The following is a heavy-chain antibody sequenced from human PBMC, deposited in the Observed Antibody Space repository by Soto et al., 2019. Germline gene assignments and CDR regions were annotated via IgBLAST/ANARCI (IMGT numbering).Heavy chain of an antibody. D-gene: IGHD4-17*01. CDR3: AHPRGYGVFDAVDI. J-gene: IGHJ3*02. CDR2: ISSSGGST. Sequence: EGQLLESGGGLVQPGGSLRLSCAASGFMFSTYAMNWVRQAPGKGLEWVSAISSSGGSTFYAESGRGRFTISRDNSINTLYLQMSSLRTEDTAVYYCAHPRGYGVFDAVDIWGQGTMVTVSS. V-gene: IGHV3-23*01. CDR1: GFMFSTYA.